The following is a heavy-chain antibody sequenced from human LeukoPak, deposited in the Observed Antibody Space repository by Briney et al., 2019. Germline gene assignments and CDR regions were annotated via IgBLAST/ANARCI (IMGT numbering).Heavy chain of an antibody. D-gene: IGHD2-15*01. V-gene: IGHV1-69*05. CDR1: EGTFSSYA. Sequence: ASVKVSCKASEGTFSSYAISWVRQAPGQGLEWMGGIIPIFGTANYAQKFQGRVTITTDESTSTAYMELSSLRSEDTAVYYCARASPLGYCSGGSCYFGYFDYWGQGTLVTVSS. CDR3: ARASPLGYCSGGSCYFGYFDY. J-gene: IGHJ4*02. CDR2: IIPIFGTA.